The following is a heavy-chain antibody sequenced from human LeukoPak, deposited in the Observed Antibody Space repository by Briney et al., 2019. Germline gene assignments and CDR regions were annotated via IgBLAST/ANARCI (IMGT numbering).Heavy chain of an antibody. CDR3: ARAGYDSSGIDY. CDR2: VNHSGST. V-gene: IGHV4-34*09. Sequence: PSETLSLTCAVYGGSFSGYYWSWIRQPPGKGLEWIGEVNHSGSTTYNPSLKSRVTISVDTSKNQFSLKLSSVTAADTAVYYCARAGYDSSGIDYWGQGTLVTVSS. CDR1: GGSFSGYY. D-gene: IGHD3-22*01. J-gene: IGHJ4*02.